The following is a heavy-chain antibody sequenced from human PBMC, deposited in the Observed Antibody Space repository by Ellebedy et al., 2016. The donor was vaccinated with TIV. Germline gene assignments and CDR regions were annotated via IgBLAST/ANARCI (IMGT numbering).Heavy chain of an antibody. CDR2: ISSNGGST. CDR3: VKGGFYDFWSGYSVFDY. V-gene: IGHV3-64D*06. CDR1: GFTFSSYA. D-gene: IGHD3-3*01. Sequence: GESLKISXSASGFTFSSYAMHWVRQAPGKGLEYVSAISSNGGSTYYADSVKGRFTISRDNSKNTLYLQMSSLRAEDTAVYYCVKGGFYDFWSGYSVFDYWGQGTLVTVSS. J-gene: IGHJ4*02.